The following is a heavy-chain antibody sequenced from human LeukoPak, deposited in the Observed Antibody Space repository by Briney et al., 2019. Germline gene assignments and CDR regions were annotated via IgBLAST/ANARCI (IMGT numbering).Heavy chain of an antibody. CDR1: GGSISSYY. V-gene: IGHV4-59*01. Sequence: PSETLSLTCTVSGGSISSYYWSWTRQPPGKGLEWIGYIYYSGSTNYNPSLKSRVTISVDTSKNQFSLKLSFVTAADTAVYYCARVVRGYSYGFPDYWGQGTLVTVSS. CDR2: IYYSGST. CDR3: ARVVRGYSYGFPDY. J-gene: IGHJ4*02. D-gene: IGHD5-18*01.